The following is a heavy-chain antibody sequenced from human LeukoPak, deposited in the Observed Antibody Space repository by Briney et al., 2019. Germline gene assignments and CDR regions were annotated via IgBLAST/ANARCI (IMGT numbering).Heavy chain of an antibody. CDR3: ARLGSSSWYDMDV. D-gene: IGHD6-13*01. CDR2: IYPGDSDT. Sequence: GESLKISCKGSGYSFTSYWIGWVRPVPGKGLEWMGIIYPGDSDTRYSPSFQGQVTISADKSISTAYLQWSSLKASDTAMYYCARLGSSSWYDMDVWGQGTTVTVSS. V-gene: IGHV5-51*01. J-gene: IGHJ6*02. CDR1: GYSFTSYW.